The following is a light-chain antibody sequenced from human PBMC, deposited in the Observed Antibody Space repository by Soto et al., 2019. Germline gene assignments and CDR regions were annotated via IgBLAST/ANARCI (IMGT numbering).Light chain of an antibody. CDR3: QQYGSSPLIS. Sequence: EIGLTQSPGTVSLSPGERATLSFRASQSVSNNYLAWYQQKPGQAPRLLIYDASNRATGIPARFSGSGSGRDFTLTISGLEPEDFAVYYCQQYGSSPLISFGQRTLPAVK. V-gene: IGKV3-20*01. J-gene: IGKJ5*01. CDR1: QSVSNNY. CDR2: DAS.